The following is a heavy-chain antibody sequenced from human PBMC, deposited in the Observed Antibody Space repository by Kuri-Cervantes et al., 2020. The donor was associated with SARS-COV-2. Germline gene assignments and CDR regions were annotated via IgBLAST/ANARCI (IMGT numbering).Heavy chain of an antibody. D-gene: IGHD3-3*01. CDR1: GFTFSSYA. V-gene: IGHV3-23*01. Sequence: GGSLRLSCAASGFTFSSYAMSWVRQAPGKGLEWVSAISGSGGSTYYADSVKGRFTISRDNSKNTLYLQMNSLRAEDTAVYYCTTDLDFWSGYFYWDYWGQGTLVTVSS. CDR3: TTDLDFWSGYFYWDY. CDR2: ISGSGGST. J-gene: IGHJ4*02.